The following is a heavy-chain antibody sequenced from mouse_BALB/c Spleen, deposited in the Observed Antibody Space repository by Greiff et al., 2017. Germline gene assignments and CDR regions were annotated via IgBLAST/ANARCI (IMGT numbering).Heavy chain of an antibody. Sequence: EVQVVESGGGLVKPGGSLKLSCAASGFTFSSYTMSWVRQTPEKRLEWVATISSGGGNTYYPDSVKGRFTISRDNAKNNLYLQMSSLRSEDTALYYCARWATTATWFAYWGQGTLVTVSA. V-gene: IGHV5-9*03. CDR1: GFTFSSYT. CDR3: ARWATTATWFAY. J-gene: IGHJ3*01. CDR2: ISSGGGNT. D-gene: IGHD1-2*01.